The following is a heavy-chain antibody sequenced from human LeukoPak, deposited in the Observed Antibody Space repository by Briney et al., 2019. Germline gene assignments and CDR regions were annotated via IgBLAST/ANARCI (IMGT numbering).Heavy chain of an antibody. CDR1: GYTFTGNF. D-gene: IGHD6-13*01. J-gene: IGHJ4*02. CDR3: AREVYSSRHFDY. V-gene: IGHV1-2*02. Sequence: ASVKVSCKASGYTFTGNFMHWVRQAPGRGLEWMGWINPNSGGTNYAQKFQGRVTMTRDTSISTAYMELSRLQSDDTAIYYCAREVYSSRHFDYWGQGTLVTVSS. CDR2: INPNSGGT.